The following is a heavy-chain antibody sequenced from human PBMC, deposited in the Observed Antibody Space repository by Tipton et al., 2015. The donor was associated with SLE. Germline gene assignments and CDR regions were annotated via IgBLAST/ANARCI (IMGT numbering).Heavy chain of an antibody. CDR2: IYYSGST. J-gene: IGHJ3*02. Sequence: TLSLTCTVSGGSISNSYYWSWIRQPPGKGLEWIGHIYYSGSTNYNPSLKSRVSISVDTSKNQFSLKLSSVSAADTAVYYCASHYDFWSGFDIWGQGTMVTVSS. V-gene: IGHV4-59*07. D-gene: IGHD3-3*01. CDR3: ASHYDFWSGFDI. CDR1: GGSISNSYY.